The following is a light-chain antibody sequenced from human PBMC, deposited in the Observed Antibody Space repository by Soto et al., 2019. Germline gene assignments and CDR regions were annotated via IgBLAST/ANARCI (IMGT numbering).Light chain of an antibody. Sequence: PGTLSLSPGERATLSCRASQSVSSSYLAWYQQKPGQAPRLLIYGASSRATGIPDRFSGSGSGTDFTLTISRLEPEDFAIYYCQQYDIWPPYTFGQGTKVDIK. CDR1: QSVSSSY. V-gene: IGKV3-20*01. CDR2: GAS. J-gene: IGKJ2*01. CDR3: QQYDIWPPYT.